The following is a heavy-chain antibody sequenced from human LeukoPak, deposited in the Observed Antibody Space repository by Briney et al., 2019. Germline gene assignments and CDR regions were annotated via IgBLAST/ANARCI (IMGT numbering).Heavy chain of an antibody. J-gene: IGHJ4*02. Sequence: GGSLRLSCAASGVTVSTRAMGWVRQAPGKGLGWVSAISGSGGSTFYADSVKGRFTISRGNSKNTVYLQMSGLRAEDTALYYCAKVNCSPTSYSRIDYWGQGTLVTVSS. D-gene: IGHD2-2*01. CDR1: GVTVSTRA. CDR3: AKVNCSPTSYSRIDY. CDR2: ISGSGGST. V-gene: IGHV3-23*01.